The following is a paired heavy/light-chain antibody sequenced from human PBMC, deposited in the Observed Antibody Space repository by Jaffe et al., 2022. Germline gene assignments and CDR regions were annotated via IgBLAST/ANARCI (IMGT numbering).Light chain of an antibody. V-gene: IGKV1-13*02. J-gene: IGKJ4*01. CDR1: QGISSA. CDR3: QQFNSYPLLT. Sequence: AIQLTQSPSSLSASVGDRVTITCRASQGISSALAWYQQKPGKAPKLLIYDASSLESGVPSRFSGSGSGTDFTLTISSLQPEDFATYYCQQFNSYPLLTFGGGTKVEIK. CDR2: DAS.
Heavy chain of an antibody. D-gene: IGHD3-16*01. V-gene: IGHV3-30*02. CDR2: IRYDGSNK. J-gene: IGHJ5*02. CDR1: GFTFSSYG. Sequence: QVQLVESGGGVVQPGGSLRLSCAASGFTFSSYGMHWVRQAPGKGLEWVAFIRYDGSNKYYADSVKGRFTISRDNSKNTLYLQMNSLRAEDTAVYYCAKVRFRWGRRDWFDPWGQGTLVTVSS. CDR3: AKVRFRWGRRDWFDP.